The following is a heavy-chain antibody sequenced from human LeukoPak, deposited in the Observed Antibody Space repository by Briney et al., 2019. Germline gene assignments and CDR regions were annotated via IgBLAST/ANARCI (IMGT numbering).Heavy chain of an antibody. CDR2: IIPIFGTA. CDR3: AREPHDCGGDCYVDY. V-gene: IGHV1-69*13. CDR1: GGTFSRYA. J-gene: IGHJ4*02. Sequence: SVKVSCKASGGTFSRYAISWVRQSPGQELEWMGGIIPIFGTANYAQKFQGRVTITADESTSTAYMELSSLRSEDTAVYYCAREPHDCGGDCYVDYWGQGTLVTVSS. D-gene: IGHD2-21*02.